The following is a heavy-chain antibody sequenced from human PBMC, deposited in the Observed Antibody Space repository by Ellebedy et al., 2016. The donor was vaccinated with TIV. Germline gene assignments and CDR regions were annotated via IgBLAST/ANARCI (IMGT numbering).Heavy chain of an antibody. CDR3: ARVEKEQWLVTTHWFDP. D-gene: IGHD6-19*01. Sequence: AASVKVSCKASGYTFTSYDINWVRQATGQGLEWMGWMNPNSGNTGYAQKFQGRVTMTRNTSISTAYMELSSLISEDTAVYYCARVEKEQWLVTTHWFDPWGQGTLVTVFS. J-gene: IGHJ5*02. CDR1: GYTFTSYD. V-gene: IGHV1-8*01. CDR2: MNPNSGNT.